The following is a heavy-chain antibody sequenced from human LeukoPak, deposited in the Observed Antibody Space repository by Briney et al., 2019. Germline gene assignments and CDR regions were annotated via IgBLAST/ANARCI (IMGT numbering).Heavy chain of an antibody. CDR3: ASTTVVTLYAFDI. J-gene: IGHJ3*02. V-gene: IGHV1-8*01. Sequence: ASVKVSCKASGYTFTSYDINWVRQATGQGLEWMGWMNPNSGNTGYAQKFQGRVTMTKNTSISTAYMELSSLRSEDTAVYYCASTTVVTLYAFDIWGQGTMVTVSS. CDR1: GYTFTSYD. D-gene: IGHD4-23*01. CDR2: MNPNSGNT.